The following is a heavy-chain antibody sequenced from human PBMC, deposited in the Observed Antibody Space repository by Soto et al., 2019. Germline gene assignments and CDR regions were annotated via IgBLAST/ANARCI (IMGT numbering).Heavy chain of an antibody. J-gene: IGHJ2*01. V-gene: IGHV1-8*01. CDR2: MNTNSGIP. D-gene: IGHD4-17*01. CDR3: ARGPYGDYVRYFEL. Sequence: ASVKVSCKASGYTFSNYDINWVRQATGQGLEWMGWMNTNSGIPGYAQKFQGRVSMTRNTSTSTAYMELSGLRSEDTAVYYCARGPYGDYVRYFELWGRGTLVTVSS. CDR1: GYTFSNYD.